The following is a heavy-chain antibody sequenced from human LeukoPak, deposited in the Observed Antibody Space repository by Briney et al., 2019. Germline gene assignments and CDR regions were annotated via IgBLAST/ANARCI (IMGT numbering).Heavy chain of an antibody. CDR1: GLTLSRYA. Sequence: GGSLRLSCAASGLTLSRYAMSWVRQAPGKGLEWVSAISASGGSTYYADSVKGRFTISRDNSKNTLYLQMNSLRVEDTAVYYCAKEVYYFDTSGLYSFAFDIWGQGTMVTVPS. D-gene: IGHD3-22*01. V-gene: IGHV3-23*01. CDR3: AKEVYYFDTSGLYSFAFDI. J-gene: IGHJ3*02. CDR2: ISASGGST.